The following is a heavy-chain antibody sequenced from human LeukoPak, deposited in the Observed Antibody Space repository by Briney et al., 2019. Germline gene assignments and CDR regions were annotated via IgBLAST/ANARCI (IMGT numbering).Heavy chain of an antibody. CDR2: ISWNSGSI. J-gene: IGHJ6*02. V-gene: IGHV3-9*01. CDR3: AKDIGEGNYYYGMDV. CDR1: GITLSNYG. D-gene: IGHD3-10*01. Sequence: GGSLRLSCVVSGITLSNYGMSWVRQAPGKGLEWVSGISWNSGSIGYADSVKGRFTISRDNAKNSLYLQMNSLRAEDTALYYCAKDIGEGNYYYGMDVWGQGTTVTVSS.